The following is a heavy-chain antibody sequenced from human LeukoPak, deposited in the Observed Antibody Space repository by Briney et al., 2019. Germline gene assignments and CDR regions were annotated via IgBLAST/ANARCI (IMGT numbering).Heavy chain of an antibody. J-gene: IGHJ3*02. CDR2: ISNDESTI. Sequence: GGSLRLSCAASGFSFSSYWMHWVRQAPGKGPVWVSLISNDESTIIYADSVKGRFTISRDSSKNTLYLQMNSLRGEDTAVYYCAKGRWGLTINNFDIWGQGTMVTVSS. CDR3: AKGRWGLTINNFDI. V-gene: IGHV3-74*01. CDR1: GFSFSSYW. D-gene: IGHD3-9*01.